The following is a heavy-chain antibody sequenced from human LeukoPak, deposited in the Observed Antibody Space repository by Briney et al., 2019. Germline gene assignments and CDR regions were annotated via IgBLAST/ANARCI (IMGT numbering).Heavy chain of an antibody. CDR2: IYYSGST. D-gene: IGHD3-22*01. CDR1: GGSISSSSYY. J-gene: IGHJ5*02. V-gene: IGHV4-61*01. CDR3: ARDSYDSSGYYP. Sequence: SETLSLTCTVSGGSISSSSYYWSWIRQPPGKGLEWIGYIYYSGSTNYNPSLKSRVTISVDTSKNQFSLKLSSVTAADTAVYYCARDSYDSSGYYPWGQGTLVTVSS.